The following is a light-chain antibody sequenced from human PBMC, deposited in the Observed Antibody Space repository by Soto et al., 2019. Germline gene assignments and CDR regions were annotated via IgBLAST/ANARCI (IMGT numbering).Light chain of an antibody. CDR1: ESVSSSS. CDR3: QHYGTSPEVT. J-gene: IGKJ5*01. CDR2: GAS. V-gene: IGKV3-20*01. Sequence: EIVLTQSPSPLSLSPGERSTLSCRAIESVSSSSLAWYQQKPGQAPRLLMHGASSRATGIPDRFSGSGSGADFTLTISRVEPEDFAVYYCQHYGTSPEVTFGQGTRLEFK.